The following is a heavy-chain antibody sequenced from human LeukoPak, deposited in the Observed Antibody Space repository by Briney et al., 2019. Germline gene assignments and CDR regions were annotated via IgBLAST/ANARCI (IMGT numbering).Heavy chain of an antibody. CDR2: IYYSGST. CDR3: ANSPSSFAPKTYYGLDV. V-gene: IGHV4-59*01. Sequence: KPSETLSLTCAASGASISTYFWCCLRQPPGKGLEWIGYIYYSGSTNYNPSLKSRVTISLDTSKNQISLKVSSVTAADTAVYYCANSPSSFAPKTYYGLDVWGQGTAVTVSS. D-gene: IGHD2-2*01. CDR1: GASISTYF. J-gene: IGHJ6*02.